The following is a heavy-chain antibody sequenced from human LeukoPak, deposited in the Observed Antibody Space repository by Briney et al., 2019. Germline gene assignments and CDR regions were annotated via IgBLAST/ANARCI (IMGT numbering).Heavy chain of an antibody. V-gene: IGHV3-48*01. Sequence: AGGSLRLSCAASGFTFSSYSMNWVRQAPGKGLEWVSYISSSSSTIYYADSVKGRFTISRDNAKNSLYLQMNSLRAEDTAVYYCARDAGSGSYWDYYYYYMDVWGKGTTVTVSS. J-gene: IGHJ6*03. D-gene: IGHD3-10*01. CDR3: ARDAGSGSYWDYYYYYMDV. CDR1: GFTFSSYS. CDR2: ISSSSSTI.